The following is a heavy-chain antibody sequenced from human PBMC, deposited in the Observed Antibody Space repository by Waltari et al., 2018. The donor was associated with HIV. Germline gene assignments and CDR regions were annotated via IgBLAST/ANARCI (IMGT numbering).Heavy chain of an antibody. J-gene: IGHJ4*02. CDR2: IYYTGRA. Sequence: QLHLQESGPGLVKPSETLSLTCTVSGDSISTSSYYWGWIRQSPGKGLEWFGSIYYTGRANYNPSLKSRVTISVDTSKNQFSLKLNSVTAADTAVYYCAGRSYSSGSCDNWGQGTLVIVSS. V-gene: IGHV4-39*01. D-gene: IGHD3-10*01. CDR1: GDSISTSSYY. CDR3: AGRSYSSGSCDN.